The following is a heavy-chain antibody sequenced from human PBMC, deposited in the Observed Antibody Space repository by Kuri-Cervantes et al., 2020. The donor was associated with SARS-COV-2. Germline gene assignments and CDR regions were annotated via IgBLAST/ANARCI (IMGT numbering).Heavy chain of an antibody. CDR3: VSPVAGTLYFQH. CDR1: GYTFTGYY. V-gene: IGHV1-2*02. CDR2: INPNSGGT. D-gene: IGHD6-19*01. Sequence: ASVQVTCKASGYTFTGYYIHWVRQAPGQGLEWMGWINPNSGGTNYAQKFQGRVTMTRDTSISTAYMGLSRLRSDDTAVYYCVSPVAGTLYFQHWGQGTLVTVSS. J-gene: IGHJ1*01.